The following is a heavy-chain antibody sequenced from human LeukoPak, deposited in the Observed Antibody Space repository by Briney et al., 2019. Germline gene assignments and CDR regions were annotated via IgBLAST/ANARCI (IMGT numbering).Heavy chain of an antibody. J-gene: IGHJ1*01. Sequence: SGGSLRLSCAASGFTFSSYAMSWVRQAPGKGLEWVSVIGSSGGSTYYADSVKGRFTISRDNSKNTLYLQMNSLRAEDTAVYYCAKMEVVTADDKYFQYWGQGTLVTVSS. CDR2: IGSSGGST. V-gene: IGHV3-23*01. D-gene: IGHD2-21*02. CDR3: AKMEVVTADDKYFQY. CDR1: GFTFSSYA.